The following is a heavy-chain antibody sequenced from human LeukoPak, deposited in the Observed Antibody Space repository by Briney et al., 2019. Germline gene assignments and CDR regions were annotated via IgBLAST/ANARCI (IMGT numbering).Heavy chain of an antibody. V-gene: IGHV4-59*12. CDR3: ARGAHYGSGTRLDP. Sequence: PSETLSLTCTVSGGSISSYYWSWIRQPPGKGLEWIGYIYYSGSTNYNPSLKSRVTISVDTSKNQFSLRLSSVTAADTAVYYCARGAHYGSGTRLDPWSQGTLVIVSS. D-gene: IGHD3-10*01. J-gene: IGHJ5*02. CDR2: IYYSGST. CDR1: GGSISSYY.